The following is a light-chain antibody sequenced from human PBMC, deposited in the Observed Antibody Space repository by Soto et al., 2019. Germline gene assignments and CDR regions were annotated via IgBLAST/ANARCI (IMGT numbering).Light chain of an antibody. V-gene: IGLV2-23*02. Sequence: QSALIQPASVSGSPGQSITISCTGTSSDVGGYDLVAWYQHHPGKAPKFMIYDVSERPSGVSNRFSGSKSGNTASLTISGLQAEDEADYYCCSYAGSSLLIFGGGTKVTVL. CDR3: CSYAGSSLLI. CDR2: DVS. CDR1: SSDVGGYDL. J-gene: IGLJ2*01.